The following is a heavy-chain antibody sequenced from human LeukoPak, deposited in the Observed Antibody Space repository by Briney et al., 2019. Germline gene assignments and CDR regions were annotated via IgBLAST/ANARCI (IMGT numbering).Heavy chain of an antibody. CDR3: AREWLTSSTSAYYYYGMDV. CDR2: INPNSGGT. V-gene: IGHV1-2*02. Sequence: GASVKVSCKASGYTFTGYYMHWVRQAPGQGLEWMGWINPNSGGTNYARKFQGRVTMTRDTSISTAYMELSRLRSDDTAVYYCAREWLTSSTSAYYYYGMDVWGQGTTVTVSS. D-gene: IGHD2-2*01. J-gene: IGHJ6*02. CDR1: GYTFTGYY.